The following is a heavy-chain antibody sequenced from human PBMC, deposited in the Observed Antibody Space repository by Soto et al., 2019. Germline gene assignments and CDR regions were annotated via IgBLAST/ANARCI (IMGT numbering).Heavy chain of an antibody. CDR1: GGTFSSYT. J-gene: IGHJ4*02. D-gene: IGHD3-10*01. CDR2: IIPILGIA. Sequence: QVQLVQSGAEVKKPGSSVKVSCKASGGTFSSYTISWVRQAPGQGLEWMGRIIPILGIANYAQKFQGRVTITADKSTSTAYMELSSLRSEDTAVYYCARPGEEAYGSGSYQHFDYWGQGTLVTVSS. CDR3: ARPGEEAYGSGSYQHFDY. V-gene: IGHV1-69*02.